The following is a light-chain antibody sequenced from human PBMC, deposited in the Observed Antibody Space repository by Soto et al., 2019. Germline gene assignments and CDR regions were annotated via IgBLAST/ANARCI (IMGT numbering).Light chain of an antibody. V-gene: IGKV3D-15*01. CDR3: QQYHNWPPIT. CDR2: GAS. Sequence: EIVMTQSPVTLSESPGERATLSCRASQFVSSNLAWYQQKPGQAPRLLIYGASTRATGIPARFSGSGSGTEFTLTISNLQSEDFAVYFCQQYHNWPPITFGQGTRLEIK. J-gene: IGKJ5*01. CDR1: QFVSSN.